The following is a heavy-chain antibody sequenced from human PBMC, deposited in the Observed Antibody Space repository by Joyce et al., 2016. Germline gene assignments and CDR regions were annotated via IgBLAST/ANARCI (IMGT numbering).Heavy chain of an antibody. J-gene: IGHJ5*02. D-gene: IGHD6-6*01. Sequence: EVQLVESGGGLVQPGGSLRLSCAASGFSFSGYWIHWVRQAPGKGLVWGASINTDGSSTRFADSVKGRFTISRDNAKNTLYLQMNSLRAEDTAVYYCVRGISARPGGPNWFDPWGQGTLVTVSS. CDR2: INTDGSST. V-gene: IGHV3-74*01. CDR1: GFSFSGYW. CDR3: VRGISARPGGPNWFDP.